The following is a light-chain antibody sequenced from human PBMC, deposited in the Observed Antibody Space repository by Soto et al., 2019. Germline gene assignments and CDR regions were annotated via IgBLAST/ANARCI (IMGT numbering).Light chain of an antibody. CDR2: SGA. CDR3: QQYGSSVGT. J-gene: IGKJ1*01. V-gene: IGKV3-20*01. CDR1: QSVSSSF. Sequence: EIVLTQSPGTLSLSPGERATLSCRASQSVSSSFLAWYQQKPGQAPRLLIYSGASRASGIPDRFSGSGSGTDFTLTISRLEPEDFAVYYCQQYGSSVGTFGQGTKVEI.